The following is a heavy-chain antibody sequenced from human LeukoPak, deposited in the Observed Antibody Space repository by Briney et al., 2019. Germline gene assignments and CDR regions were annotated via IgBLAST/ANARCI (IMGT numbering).Heavy chain of an antibody. J-gene: IGHJ6*02. CDR3: ARGNSNTVAGYYYYYGMDV. Sequence: GGSLRLSCAASGFTFSSYWMSWVRQAPGKGLEWVANIKQDGSEKYYVDSVKGRFTISRDNAKNSLYLQMNSLRAEDTAVYYCARGNSNTVAGYYYYYGMDVWGQGTTVTVSS. D-gene: IGHD6-19*01. V-gene: IGHV3-7*01. CDR2: IKQDGSEK. CDR1: GFTFSSYW.